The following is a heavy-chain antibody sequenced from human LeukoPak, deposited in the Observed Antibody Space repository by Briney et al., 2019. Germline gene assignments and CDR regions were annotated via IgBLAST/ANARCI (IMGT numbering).Heavy chain of an antibody. J-gene: IGHJ6*03. Sequence: GASVKVSCKASGGTFSSYAISWVRQAPGQGLEWMGGIIPIFGTANYAQKFQGRVTITADESTSTAYMELSSLRSEGTAVYYCARNPYQLLHGYYYYYYMDVWGKGTTVTVSS. CDR1: GGTFSSYA. CDR2: IIPIFGTA. V-gene: IGHV1-69*13. D-gene: IGHD2-2*01. CDR3: ARNPYQLLHGYYYYYYMDV.